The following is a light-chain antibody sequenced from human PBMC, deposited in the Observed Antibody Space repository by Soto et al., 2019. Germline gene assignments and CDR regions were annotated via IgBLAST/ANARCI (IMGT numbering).Light chain of an antibody. J-gene: IGKJ4*01. Sequence: EIVMTQSPATLSVSPGERATLSCRASQTVSSNLAWYQQKPGQAPRLLIYDASTRATGIPVRFRGSGSGTEFTLTFSSLQSEDSAVYYCHQYNNWLALTFGGGTKVDIK. CDR1: QTVSSN. V-gene: IGKV3-15*01. CDR3: HQYNNWLALT. CDR2: DAS.